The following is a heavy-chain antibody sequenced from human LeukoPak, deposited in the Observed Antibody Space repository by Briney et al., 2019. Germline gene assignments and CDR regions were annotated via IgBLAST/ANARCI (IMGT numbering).Heavy chain of an antibody. J-gene: IGHJ4*02. CDR1: GGSISSYY. Sequence: SETLSLTCTVSGGSISSYYWSWIRQPPGKGLEWIGYIYYSGSTNYNPSLKSRVTISVDTSKNQFSLKLSSVTAADTAVYYCGKHFFQRGGGNFNFAYGAREP. CDR2: IYYSGST. D-gene: IGHD3-3*02. CDR3: GKHFFQRGGGNFNFAY. V-gene: IGHV4-59*01.